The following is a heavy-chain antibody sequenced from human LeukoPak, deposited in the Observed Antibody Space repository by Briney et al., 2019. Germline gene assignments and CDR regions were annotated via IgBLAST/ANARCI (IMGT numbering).Heavy chain of an antibody. V-gene: IGHV4-34*01. CDR2: INHSGST. J-gene: IGHJ6*04. D-gene: IGHD2-2*01. CDR1: GGSFSGYY. CDR3: ARGPAAIDV. Sequence: PSETLSLTCAVYGGSFSGYYWSWIRQPPGKGLEWIGEINHSGSTNYNPSLKSRVTISVDTSKNQFSLKLSSVTAADTAVYYCARGPAAIDVWGKGTTVTVSS.